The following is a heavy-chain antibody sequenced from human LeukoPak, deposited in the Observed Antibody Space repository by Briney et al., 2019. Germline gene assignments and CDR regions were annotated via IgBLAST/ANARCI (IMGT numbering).Heavy chain of an antibody. CDR1: GGSISSYY. CDR3: ARVRYYGSGATIDY. J-gene: IGHJ4*02. CDR2: IYYSGST. Sequence: SETLSLTCTVSGGSISSYYWSWIRQPPGKGLEWIGYIYYSGSTNYNPSLKSRVTISVDTSKNQFSLKLSSVTAADTAVYYCARVRYYGSGATIDYWGQGTLVTVSS. D-gene: IGHD3-10*01. V-gene: IGHV4-59*08.